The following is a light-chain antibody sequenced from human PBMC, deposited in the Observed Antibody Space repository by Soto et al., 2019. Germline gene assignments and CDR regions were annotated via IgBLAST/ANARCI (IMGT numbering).Light chain of an antibody. V-gene: IGLV1-44*01. CDR2: YNN. J-gene: IGLJ1*01. CDR1: NSNIASNT. CDR3: AAWDDTIKRYV. Sequence: QFVLTQPPSASETPGQTVSISRSGSNSNIASNTVNWYQHLPGTAPKLLIYYNNQRPSGVPDRFSGSKSGTSASLAISGLQSEDESDYYCAAWDDTIKRYVFGNGTKVTVL.